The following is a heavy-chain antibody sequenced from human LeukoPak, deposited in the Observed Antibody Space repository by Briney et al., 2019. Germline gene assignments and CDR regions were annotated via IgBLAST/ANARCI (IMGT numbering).Heavy chain of an antibody. D-gene: IGHD2-21*02. J-gene: IGHJ4*02. CDR2: ISSESTNI. CDR3: SRDGSGSGDV. V-gene: IGHV3-21*01. CDR1: GFHFNIYG. Sequence: GSLRLSFAASGFHFNIYGMNWVRPAPGKGLEWVSSISSESTNIYYTDSVKGRFTIARDNPKNSLYLQMNSLIPEDTAVYYCSRDGSGSGDVWGQGTLVTVSS.